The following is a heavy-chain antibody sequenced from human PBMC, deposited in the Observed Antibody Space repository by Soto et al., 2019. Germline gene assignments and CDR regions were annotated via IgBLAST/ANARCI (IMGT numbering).Heavy chain of an antibody. V-gene: IGHV5-51*01. Sequence: GESLKISCKGSGYSFTSDWIGWVRQMPGKGLEWMGIIYPGDSDTRYSPSFQGQVTISADKSISTAYLQWSSLKASDTAMYYCARHIAVAGTGGYYSYYGMDVWGQGTTVTVSS. J-gene: IGHJ6*02. CDR3: ARHIAVAGTGGYYSYYGMDV. CDR2: IYPGDSDT. CDR1: GYSFTSDW. D-gene: IGHD6-19*01.